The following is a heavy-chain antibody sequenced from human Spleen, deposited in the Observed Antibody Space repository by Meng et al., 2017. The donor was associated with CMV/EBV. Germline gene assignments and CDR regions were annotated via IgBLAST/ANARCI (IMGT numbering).Heavy chain of an antibody. D-gene: IGHD2-2*02. CDR1: GGSISSSSYY. CDR3: ARAQVVPAAIPYDAFDI. CDR2: IYYSGST. V-gene: IGHV4-39*07. Sequence: SETLSLTCTVSGGSISSSSYYWGWIRQPPGKGLEWLGSIYYSGSTYYNPSLNSRVTITVDTSKNQFSLKLSSVTAADTAVYYCARAQVVPAAIPYDAFDIWGQGTMVTVSS. J-gene: IGHJ3*02.